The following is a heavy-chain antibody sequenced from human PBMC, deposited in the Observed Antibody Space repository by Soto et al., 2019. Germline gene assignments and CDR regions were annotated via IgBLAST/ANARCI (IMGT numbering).Heavy chain of an antibody. V-gene: IGHV3-7*01. CDR3: AVQGATFDY. CDR1: GFTFSSYW. CDR2: INQDGSGT. D-gene: IGHD1-26*01. J-gene: IGHJ4*02. Sequence: EVQLVESGGGLVQPGGSLRLSCAASGFTFSSYWMSWVRQAPGKGLECVANINQDGSGTYYVDSVKGRFTISRDNAKNSLSLQLNSLRAEDTAVYYCAVQGATFDYWGQGTVVTVSS.